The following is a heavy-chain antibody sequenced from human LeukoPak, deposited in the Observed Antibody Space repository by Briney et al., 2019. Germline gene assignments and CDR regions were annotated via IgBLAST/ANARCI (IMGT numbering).Heavy chain of an antibody. V-gene: IGHV1-8*01. CDR2: MNPNSGNT. CDR1: GYTFTSYD. J-gene: IGHJ5*02. D-gene: IGHD2-2*01. CDR3: ARGVGYCSSTSCYWYNWFDP. Sequence: ASVKVSCTASGYTFTSYDINWVRQATGQGLEWMGWMNPNSGNTGYAQKFQGRVTMTRNTSISTAYMELSSLRSEDTAVYYCARGVGYCSSTSCYWYNWFDPWGQGTLVTVSS.